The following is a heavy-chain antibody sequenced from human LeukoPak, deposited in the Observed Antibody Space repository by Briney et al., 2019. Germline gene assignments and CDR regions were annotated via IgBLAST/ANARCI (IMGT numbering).Heavy chain of an antibody. D-gene: IGHD1-26*01. CDR3: ARMGYSGSAPDDY. Sequence: SGPTLVNATQTLTLTCTFSGFSLSTSGMCVSWIRKPPAKDLEWLARIDWDDDKYYSTSLKTRLTISKDTSKNQVVLTMTNMDPVDTATYYCARMGYSGSAPDDYWGQGTLVTVSS. J-gene: IGHJ4*02. CDR1: GFSLSTSGMC. V-gene: IGHV2-70*11. CDR2: IDWDDDK.